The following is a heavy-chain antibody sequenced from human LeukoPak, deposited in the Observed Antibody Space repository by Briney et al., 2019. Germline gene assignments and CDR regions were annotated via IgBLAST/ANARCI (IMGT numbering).Heavy chain of an antibody. Sequence: GGSLRLSCAASGFTFSSYAMSWVRQAPGKGLEWVSAISGSGGSTYYADSVKGRFTISRDNSKNTLYLKMNRLRAEDTAVYYCACQAIAILTGYSLHWGQGTLVTVSS. D-gene: IGHD3-9*01. CDR3: ACQAIAILTGYSLH. V-gene: IGHV3-23*01. J-gene: IGHJ4*02. CDR2: ISGSGGST. CDR1: GFTFSSYA.